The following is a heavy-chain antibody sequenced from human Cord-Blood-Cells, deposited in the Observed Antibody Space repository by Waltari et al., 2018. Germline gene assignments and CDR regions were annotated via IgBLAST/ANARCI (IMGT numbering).Heavy chain of an antibody. CDR2: TYYRSKWYN. CDR1: GDSVSSNSVA. Sequence: QVQLQQSGPGLVKPSQTLSLTCAISGDSVSSNSVAWNWIRQSPSRGLEWLGRTYYRSKWYNDYAVSVKRRKTINPDTSKNQLSLQLNSVTPEDTAVYYCARSAIGGKGPGRYFDLWGRGTLVTVSS. V-gene: IGHV6-1*01. D-gene: IGHD3-16*01. CDR3: ARSAIGGKGPGRYFDL. J-gene: IGHJ2*01.